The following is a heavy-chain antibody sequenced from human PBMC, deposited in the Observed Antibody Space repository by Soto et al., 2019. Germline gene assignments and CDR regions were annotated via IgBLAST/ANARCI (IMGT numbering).Heavy chain of an antibody. CDR2: ISAYNGNT. Sequence: QVQLVQSGAAVKKPGASVKVSCKASGYTFTSYGISWVRQAHGQGLEWMGWISAYNGNTNYAQKRQGRVTMTTDTATSTAYMELRSLRSDDAAVYYCARDRGYLNWFGPWGQGTLVTVSS. CDR3: ARDRGYLNWFGP. CDR1: GYTFTSYG. D-gene: IGHD5-18*01. V-gene: IGHV1-18*04. J-gene: IGHJ5*02.